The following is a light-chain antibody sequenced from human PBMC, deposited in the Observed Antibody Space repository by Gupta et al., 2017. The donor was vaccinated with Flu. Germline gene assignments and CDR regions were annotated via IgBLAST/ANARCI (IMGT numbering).Light chain of an antibody. V-gene: IGKV2-30*02. CDR1: QSLVHRNGNTY. Sequence: DVVMTQSPLSLPVTLGQPASISCRSSQSLVHRNGNTYLNSFQQRLGQAPRRLIYRVSTRDYGVPHKFSGSGLGTDFTLKSIRGEAAHVGVYYGMQGEPLKTFGQGTKVEIK. CDR3: MQGEPLKT. J-gene: IGKJ1*01. CDR2: RVS.